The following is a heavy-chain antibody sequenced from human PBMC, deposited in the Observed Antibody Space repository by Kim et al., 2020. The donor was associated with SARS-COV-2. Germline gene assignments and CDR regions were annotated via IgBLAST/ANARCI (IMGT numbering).Heavy chain of an antibody. Sequence: SETLSLTCTVSGGSISSYYWSWIRQPPGKGLEWIGYIYYSGSTNYNPSLKSRVTISVDMSKKQFSLKLSSVTAADTAVYYCARATLFDIWTGIGPYFDNWGQGTLVTVSS. CDR3: ARATLFDIWTGIGPYFDN. CDR2: IYYSGST. CDR1: GGSISSYY. J-gene: IGHJ4*02. V-gene: IGHV4-59*01. D-gene: IGHD3-9*01.